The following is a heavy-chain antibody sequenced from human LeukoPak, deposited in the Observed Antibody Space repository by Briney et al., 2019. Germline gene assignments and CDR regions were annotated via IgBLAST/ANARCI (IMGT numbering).Heavy chain of an antibody. Sequence: ASVKVSCKVSGYTLTELSMHWVRQAPGKGLEWMGGFDPEDGETVYAQKFQGRVTITADKSTSTAYMELSSLRSEDTAVYYCARGGGYYYYYMDVWGKGTTVTVSS. CDR3: ARGGGYYYYYMDV. V-gene: IGHV1-24*01. CDR1: GYTLTELS. J-gene: IGHJ6*03. CDR2: FDPEDGET.